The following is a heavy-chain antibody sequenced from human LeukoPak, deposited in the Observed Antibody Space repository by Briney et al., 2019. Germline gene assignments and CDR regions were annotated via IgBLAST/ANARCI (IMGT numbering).Heavy chain of an antibody. V-gene: IGHV4-39*01. CDR2: IYYSGST. J-gene: IGHJ5*02. CDR3: ARRCSSPSCFYA. Sequence: SETLSLTCTVSGDSISSSRFYRGWIRQPPGKGLEWIGSIYYSGSTYYNPSLKSRVTISVDTSKNQFSLKLTSVTAADTAVYYCARRCSSPSCFYAWGQGTLVTVSS. D-gene: IGHD2-2*01. CDR1: GDSISSSRFY.